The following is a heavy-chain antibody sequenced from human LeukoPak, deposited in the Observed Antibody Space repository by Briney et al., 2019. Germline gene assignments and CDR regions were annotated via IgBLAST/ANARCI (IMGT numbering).Heavy chain of an antibody. J-gene: IGHJ4*02. Sequence: GASVKVSCKASGGTFSSYAISWVRQAPGQGLEWMGGIIPIFGTANYAQKFQGRVTITADKSTSTAYMELSSLRSEDTAVYYCARDPWFGEHTGGDYWGQGTLVTVSS. CDR1: GGTFSSYA. V-gene: IGHV1-69*06. D-gene: IGHD3-10*01. CDR3: ARDPWFGEHTGGDY. CDR2: IIPIFGTA.